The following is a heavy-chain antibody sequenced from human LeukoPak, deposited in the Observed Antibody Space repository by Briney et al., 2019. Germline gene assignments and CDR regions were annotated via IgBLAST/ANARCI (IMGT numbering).Heavy chain of an antibody. CDR3: ARGGTIRSFDY. CDR2: ISTSGSTI. CDR1: GFTFSSYW. V-gene: IGHV3-48*04. J-gene: IGHJ4*02. D-gene: IGHD3-9*01. Sequence: GGSLRLSCAASGFTFSSYWMNWVRQAPGKGLEWVSYISTSGSTIYYADSVKGRFTISRDNAKNSLYLQMNSLRAEDTAIYYCARGGTIRSFDYWGQGILVTVSS.